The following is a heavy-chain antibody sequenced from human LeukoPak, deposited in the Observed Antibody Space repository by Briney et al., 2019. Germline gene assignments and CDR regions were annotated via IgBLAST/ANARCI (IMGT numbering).Heavy chain of an antibody. V-gene: IGHV4-30-4*08. J-gene: IGHJ4*02. Sequence: SQTLSLTCTVSGGSISSRDYYWSWIRQPPGKGLEWIGYIFDSGSTYYNPSLKSRVTISVDTSKNQFSLEVISVTAADSAVYYCARVFQVGTTTKFDSWGQGTLVTVSS. CDR1: GGSISSRDYY. CDR3: ARVFQVGTTTKFDS. CDR2: IFDSGST. D-gene: IGHD1-26*01.